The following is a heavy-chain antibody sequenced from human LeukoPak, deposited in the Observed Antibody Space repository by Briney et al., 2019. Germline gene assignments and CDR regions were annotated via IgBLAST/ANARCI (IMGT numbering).Heavy chain of an antibody. V-gene: IGHV3-20*04. CDR1: GFFFDDYG. CDR2: INSNGGNT. CDR3: ARASGLLRYFDWLLYGFDY. J-gene: IGHJ4*02. Sequence: GGSLRLSCAASGFFFDDYGMSWVRQAPGKGLEWVSRINSNGGNTDYADSVKGRFTISRDNAKNSLYLQMNSLRAEDTALYYCARASGLLRYFDWLLYGFDYWGQGTLVTVSS. D-gene: IGHD3-9*01.